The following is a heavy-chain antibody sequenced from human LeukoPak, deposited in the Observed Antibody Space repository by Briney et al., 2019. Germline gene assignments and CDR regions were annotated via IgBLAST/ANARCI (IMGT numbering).Heavy chain of an antibody. V-gene: IGHV4-59*08. Sequence: SETLSLTCTVTGGSISSYYWSWIRQPPGKGLEWIGYIYYTGNTNYNPSLKSRVTISVDTSKNQFSLNLSSVTAADTAIYYCARLGGATSPFGYWGQGTLVTVSS. J-gene: IGHJ4*02. CDR2: IYYTGNT. D-gene: IGHD1-26*01. CDR1: GGSISSYY. CDR3: ARLGGATSPFGY.